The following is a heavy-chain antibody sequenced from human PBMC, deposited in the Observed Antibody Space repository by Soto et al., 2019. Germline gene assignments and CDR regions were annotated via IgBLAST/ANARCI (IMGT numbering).Heavy chain of an antibody. D-gene: IGHD3-10*01. CDR3: AAELGFGKLSVV. J-gene: IGHJ6*02. CDR2: IIPRFGTT. V-gene: IGHV1-69*01. CDR1: GDTFKNCV. Sequence: QVQVVQSGVEVRRPGSSVKVSCKASGDTFKNCVISWVRQAPGQGLEWMGGIIPRFGTTDFAQRVQGRLTITTDESTTTAYMELSRLRSEDTATYYWAAELGFGKLSVVWGQGTTVIVSS.